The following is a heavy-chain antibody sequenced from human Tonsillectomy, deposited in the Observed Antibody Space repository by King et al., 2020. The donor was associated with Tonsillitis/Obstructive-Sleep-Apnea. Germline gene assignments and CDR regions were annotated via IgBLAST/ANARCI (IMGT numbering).Heavy chain of an antibody. J-gene: IGHJ4*02. CDR3: VRNFXY. V-gene: IGHV3-7*03. CDR1: GFTFSSYW. Sequence: VQLVESXGGLVQPGGSLRLSCAASGFTFSSYWMXWVRQAPGKGMEWVANIKEDGSEKYYVDSVKGRFTISRDNARNSLYMQMNSRRAEDTAVYYGVRNFXYWGXXTLVTVS. CDR2: IKEDGSEK.